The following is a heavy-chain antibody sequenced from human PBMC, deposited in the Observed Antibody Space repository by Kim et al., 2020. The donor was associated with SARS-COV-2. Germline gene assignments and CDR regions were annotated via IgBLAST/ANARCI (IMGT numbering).Heavy chain of an antibody. CDR2: ISWNSDSI. J-gene: IGHJ4*02. D-gene: IGHD6-13*01. V-gene: IGHV3-9*01. Sequence: GGSLRLSCAASGFTFGAYAMHWVRQAPGKGLEWVSGISWNSDSIDYSDSVKGRFIISRDNAKNSLYLQMNSLRREDTALYYCAKDSLAAAGTHFDHWRQGTLVTVSS. CDR1: GFTFGAYA. CDR3: AKDSLAAAGTHFDH.